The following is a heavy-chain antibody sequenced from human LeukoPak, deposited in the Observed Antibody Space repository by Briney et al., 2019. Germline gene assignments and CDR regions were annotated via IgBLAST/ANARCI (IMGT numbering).Heavy chain of an antibody. Sequence: GGSLRLSCTASGFTLSSYWMSWVRQLPGKGLEWVANINQDGTEKYYVDSVKGRFIISRDNSKNTLYLQMNSLRAEDTAVYYCARVGGYSSSWPLDYWGQGTLVTVSS. CDR2: INQDGTEK. V-gene: IGHV3-7*01. CDR3: ARVGGYSSSWPLDY. CDR1: GFTLSSYW. D-gene: IGHD6-13*01. J-gene: IGHJ4*02.